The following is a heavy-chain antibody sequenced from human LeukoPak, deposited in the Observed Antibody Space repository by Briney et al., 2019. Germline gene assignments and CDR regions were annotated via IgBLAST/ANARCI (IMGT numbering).Heavy chain of an antibody. CDR3: ARARITMVRGGFYGMDV. CDR1: GGTVSSGSYY. Sequence: PSETLSLTCTVSGGTVSSGSYYWSWIRQPPGKGLEWFGYIYYSESTNYNPSLKSRVTISVDTSKNQFSLKLSSVTAADTAVYYCARARITMVRGGFYGMDVWGKGTTVTVSS. J-gene: IGHJ6*04. V-gene: IGHV4-61*01. D-gene: IGHD3-10*01. CDR2: IYYSEST.